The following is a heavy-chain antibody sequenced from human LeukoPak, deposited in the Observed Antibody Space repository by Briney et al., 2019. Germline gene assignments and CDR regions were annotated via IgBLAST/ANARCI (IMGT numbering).Heavy chain of an antibody. D-gene: IGHD1-26*01. Sequence: GGSLRLSCTASGFTFSNYALSWVRQAPGKGLEWVSGISGSGTSTYYADSVKGRFTISRDNSKNTLYLGMNSLRAEDTAVYYCAKLQVGASSETYYWGQGTLVTVSS. CDR3: AKLQVGASSETYY. J-gene: IGHJ4*02. CDR1: GFTFSNYA. V-gene: IGHV3-23*01. CDR2: ISGSGTST.